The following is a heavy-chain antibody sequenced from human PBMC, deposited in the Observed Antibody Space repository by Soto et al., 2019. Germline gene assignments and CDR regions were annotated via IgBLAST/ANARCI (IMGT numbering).Heavy chain of an antibody. CDR2: INHSGST. Sequence: SETLSLTCAVYGGSFSGYYWSWIRQPPGKGLEWIGEINHSGSTNYNPSLKSRVTISVDTSKNQFSLKLSSVTAADTAVYYCARGKGGGGVIVKRTFFDYWGQGTLVTVSS. D-gene: IGHD3-16*02. J-gene: IGHJ4*02. CDR1: GGSFSGYY. CDR3: ARGKGGGGVIVKRTFFDY. V-gene: IGHV4-34*01.